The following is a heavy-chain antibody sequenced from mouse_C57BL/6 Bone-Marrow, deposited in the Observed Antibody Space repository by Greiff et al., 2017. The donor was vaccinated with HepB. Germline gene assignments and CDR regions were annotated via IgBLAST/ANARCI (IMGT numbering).Heavy chain of an antibody. CDR1: GFTFSDYG. Sequence: DVKLVESGGGLVQPGGSLKLSCAASGFTFSDYGMAWVRQAPRKGPEWVAFISNLAYSIYYADTVTGRFTISRENAKNTLYLEMSSLRSEDTAMYYCARHRYYGSSYRWYFDVWGTGTTVTVSS. V-gene: IGHV5-15*01. J-gene: IGHJ1*03. CDR3: ARHRYYGSSYRWYFDV. D-gene: IGHD1-1*01. CDR2: ISNLAYSI.